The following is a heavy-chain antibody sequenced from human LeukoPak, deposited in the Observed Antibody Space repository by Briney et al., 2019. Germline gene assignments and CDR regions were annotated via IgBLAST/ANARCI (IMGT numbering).Heavy chain of an antibody. V-gene: IGHV4-39*01. J-gene: IGHJ5*02. CDR3: ARQFGIVVVPYRWFDP. CDR1: GGSISSSSYY. CDR2: IYYSGST. Sequence: SETLSLTCSVSGGSISSSSYYWGWIRQPPGKGLEWIGSIYYSGSTYYNPSLKSRVTISVDTSKNQFSLKLSSVTAADTAVYYCARQFGIVVVPYRWFDPWGQGTLVTVSS. D-gene: IGHD2-2*01.